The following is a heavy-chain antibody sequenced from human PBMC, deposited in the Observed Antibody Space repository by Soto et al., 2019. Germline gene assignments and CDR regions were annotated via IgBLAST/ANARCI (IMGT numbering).Heavy chain of an antibody. CDR2: IYSGGYT. CDR3: GPRRGGGGY. CDR1: GFTVSNNY. D-gene: IGHD3-10*01. V-gene: IGHV3-53*01. J-gene: IGHJ4*02. Sequence: EVQLVESGGGLIQPGGSLRLSCAVSGFTVSNNYMSWVRQAPGKGLEGVSVIYSGGYTAYGVSVKGRFTISRDNSKNTLEVQMNRRRAPETAVYYCGPRRGGGGYWGQGTLVTVSS.